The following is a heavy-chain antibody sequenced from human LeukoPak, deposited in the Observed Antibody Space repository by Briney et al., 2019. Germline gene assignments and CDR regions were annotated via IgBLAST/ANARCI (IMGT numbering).Heavy chain of an antibody. D-gene: IGHD2-2*01. CDR3: ASPLLGYCSSTSCSPGGFDY. Sequence: ASVKVSCKASGGTFSSYAISWVRQAPGQGLEWMGGIIPIFGTANYAQKFQGRVTITADESTSTAYMELSSLRSEDTAVYYCASPLLGYCSSTSCSPGGFDYWGQGTLVTVSS. CDR2: IIPIFGTA. CDR1: GGTFSSYA. J-gene: IGHJ4*02. V-gene: IGHV1-69*13.